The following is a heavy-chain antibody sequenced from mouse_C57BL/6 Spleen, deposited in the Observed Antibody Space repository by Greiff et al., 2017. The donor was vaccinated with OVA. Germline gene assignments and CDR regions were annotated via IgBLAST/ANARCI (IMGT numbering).Heavy chain of an antibody. D-gene: IGHD5-5*01. CDR2: IDPENGDT. CDR1: GFNIKDDY. Sequence: EVKLQESGAELVRPGASVKLSCTASGFNIKDDYMHWVKQRPEQGLEWIGWIDPENGDTEYASKFQGKATITADTSSNTAYLQLSSLTSEDTAVYYCTTTTPFAYWGQGTLVTVSA. CDR3: TTTTPFAY. J-gene: IGHJ3*01. V-gene: IGHV14-4*01.